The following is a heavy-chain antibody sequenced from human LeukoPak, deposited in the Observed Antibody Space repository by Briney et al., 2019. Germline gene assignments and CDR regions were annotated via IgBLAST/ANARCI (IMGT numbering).Heavy chain of an antibody. V-gene: IGHV3-23*01. Sequence: GGSLRLSCAASGFTLYTYGMTWVRQAPGKGLEWVSSISSSGTGGKTYYADSVKGRFTISRDTSKNSLSLQMNSLRAEDTAVYFCAKDLKVGSIYPGTFDIWGQGTLVTVSS. CDR2: ISSSGTGGKT. CDR3: AKDLKVGSIYPGTFDI. J-gene: IGHJ3*02. D-gene: IGHD1-26*01. CDR1: GFTLYTYG.